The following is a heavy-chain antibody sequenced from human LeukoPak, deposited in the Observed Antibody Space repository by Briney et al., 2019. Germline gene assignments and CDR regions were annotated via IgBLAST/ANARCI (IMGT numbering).Heavy chain of an antibody. CDR3: ARLRSYGYFYFDY. CDR2: IYYSGST. D-gene: IGHD5-18*01. J-gene: IGHJ4*02. V-gene: IGHV4-59*08. CDR1: GGSISSYY. Sequence: SETLSLTCTVSGGSISSYYWSWIRQPPGKGLEWIGYIYYSGSTNYNPSLKSRVTISVDTSKNQFSLTLSSVTTADTAVYYCARLRSYGYFYFDYWGQGTLVTVSS.